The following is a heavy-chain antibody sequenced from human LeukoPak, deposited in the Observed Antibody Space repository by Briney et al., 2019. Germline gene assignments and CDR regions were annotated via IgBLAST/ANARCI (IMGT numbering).Heavy chain of an antibody. J-gene: IGHJ4*02. CDR2: ISSSGSTI. CDR1: GFTFSSYE. D-gene: IGHD3-10*01. V-gene: IGHV3-48*03. CDR3: ARPPYYGSGSYYKSG. Sequence: GGSLRLSCAASGFTFSSYEMNWVRQAPGKGLEWVSYISSSGSTIYYADSVKGRFTISRDNAKNSLYLQMNSLRAEDTAVYYCARPPYYGSGSYYKSGWGQGTLVTVSS.